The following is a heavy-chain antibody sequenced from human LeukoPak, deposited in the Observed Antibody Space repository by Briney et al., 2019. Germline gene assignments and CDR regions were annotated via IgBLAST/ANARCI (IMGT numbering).Heavy chain of an antibody. Sequence: GGSLRLSCAASGFTFSSYSMNWVRQAPGKGLEWVAFIQYDGSNKYYTDFVKGRFTISRDNSKNTLYLQMNSLRPEDTAVYYCATPIVGSSPLDYWGQGTLVTVSS. CDR2: IQYDGSNK. D-gene: IGHD1-26*01. J-gene: IGHJ4*02. V-gene: IGHV3-30*02. CDR1: GFTFSSYS. CDR3: ATPIVGSSPLDY.